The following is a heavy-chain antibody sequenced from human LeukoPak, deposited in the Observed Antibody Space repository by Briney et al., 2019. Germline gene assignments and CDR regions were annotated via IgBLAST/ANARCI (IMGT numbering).Heavy chain of an antibody. CDR3: TAAPYYDFWSGPLPDV. CDR2: IKSKTDGGTT. CDR1: GFTFSNAW. V-gene: IGHV3-15*01. Sequence: PGGSLRLSCAASGFTFSNAWMSWVRQAPGKGLEWVGRIKSKTDGGTTDYAAPVKGRFTISRDDSKNTLYPQMNSLKTEDTAVYYCTAAPYYDFWSGPLPDVWGKGTTVTVSS. D-gene: IGHD3-3*01. J-gene: IGHJ6*04.